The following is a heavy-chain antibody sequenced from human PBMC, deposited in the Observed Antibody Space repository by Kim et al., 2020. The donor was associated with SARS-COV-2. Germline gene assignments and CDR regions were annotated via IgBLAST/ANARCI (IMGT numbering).Heavy chain of an antibody. CDR3: ATAEGCGWCDFYY. V-gene: IGHV3-53*01. CDR1: GFTVSSNY. J-gene: IGHJ4*02. CDR2: IYIGGST. D-gene: IGHD6-19*01. Sequence: GGSLRLSCAASGFTVSSNYLSWVRQAPGKGLEWVAAIYIGGSTYYADSVKGRFTISRDNSKHTLCLQMHSLTAEDTAIYDCATAEGCGWCDFYYCGLGTL.